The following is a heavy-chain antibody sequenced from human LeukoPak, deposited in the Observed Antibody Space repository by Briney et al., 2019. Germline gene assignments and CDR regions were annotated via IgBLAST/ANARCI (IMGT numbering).Heavy chain of an antibody. CDR3: AREGGSSGYGVAIDI. D-gene: IGHD3-22*01. J-gene: IGHJ3*02. CDR1: GYTFTSYY. CDR2: INPSGGST. V-gene: IGHV1-46*01. Sequence: ASVKVSCKASGYTFTSYYMHWVRQAPGQGLEWMGIINPSGGSTSYAQKFQGRVTMTRDTSTSTVYMELSSLRSEDTAVYYCAREGGSSGYGVAIDIWGQGTMVTVSS.